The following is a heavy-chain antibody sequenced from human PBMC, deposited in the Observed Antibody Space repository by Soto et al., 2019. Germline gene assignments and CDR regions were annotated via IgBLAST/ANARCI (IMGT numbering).Heavy chain of an antibody. CDR3: ARHAAPGYSYGNFDY. D-gene: IGHD5-18*01. J-gene: IGHJ4*02. Sequence: GESLKISCKGSGYSFTSYWIGWVRQMPGKGLEWMGIIYPGNSDTRYSPSFQGQVTISADKSISTAYLRWSSLKASDTAMYYCARHAAPGYSYGNFDYWGQGTLVTVDS. V-gene: IGHV5-51*01. CDR2: IYPGNSDT. CDR1: GYSFTSYW.